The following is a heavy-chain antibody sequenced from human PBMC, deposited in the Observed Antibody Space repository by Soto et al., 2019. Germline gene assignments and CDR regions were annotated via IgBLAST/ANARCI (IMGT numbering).Heavy chain of an antibody. CDR1: GDSIISGGYY. CDR2: IYYSGST. CDR3: SSGRGFLGTTES. J-gene: IGHJ5*02. Sequence: QLQLQESGPGLVKTSQTLSLPCSVSGDSIISGGYYWTWLRHYPGNGLEYIGYIYYSGSTYYNPSPESRVTISLYASKTQFSLRLSSVTAAEPAVYYCSSGRGFLGTTESWGQGTLVTVSS. D-gene: IGHD1-1*01. V-gene: IGHV4-31*03.